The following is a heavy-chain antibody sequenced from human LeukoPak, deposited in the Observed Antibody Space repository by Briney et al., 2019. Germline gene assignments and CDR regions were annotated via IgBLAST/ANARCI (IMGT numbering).Heavy chain of an antibody. CDR1: GFSFISYW. CDR2: IKQDGSEK. Sequence: GGSLRLSCAVSGFSFISYWMSWVRQAPGKGLEWVANIKQDGSEKYYVDSVKGRFTISRDNAKNSLYLQMNSLRAEDTAVYYCARDRLDYDILTGRYYYFDYWGQGTLVTVSS. D-gene: IGHD3-9*01. V-gene: IGHV3-7*04. CDR3: ARDRLDYDILTGRYYYFDY. J-gene: IGHJ4*02.